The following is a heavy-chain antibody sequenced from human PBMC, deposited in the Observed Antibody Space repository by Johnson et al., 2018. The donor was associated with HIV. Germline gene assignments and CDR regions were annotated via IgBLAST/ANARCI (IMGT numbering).Heavy chain of an antibody. J-gene: IGHJ3*02. CDR3: ARADPDNRKKWWVLEGAFDI. Sequence: QVQLVESGGGVVQPGRSLRLSCAASGFTFSSYAMHWVRQAPGKGLEWVAVISYDGSNKYYADSVKGRFTISRDNSKKTLYLQMNTLRAEDTAVYYCARADPDNRKKWWVLEGAFDIWGQGTMVTVSS. CDR2: ISYDGSNK. D-gene: IGHD1-1*01. V-gene: IGHV3-30*14. CDR1: GFTFSSYA.